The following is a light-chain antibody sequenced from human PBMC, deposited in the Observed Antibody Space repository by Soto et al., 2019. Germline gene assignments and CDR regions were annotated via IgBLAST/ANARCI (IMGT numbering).Light chain of an antibody. V-gene: IGLV2-14*03. CDR2: DVS. Sequence: QSVLTQPASVSGSPGQAITISCSGTSSDVGAFNYVSWYQQHPGKAPKLMIYDVSNRPSGVSNRFSGSKSGNTASLTIFGLRAEDEADYYCNSYTSNNTYVFGTGTKV. CDR1: SSDVGAFNY. CDR3: NSYTSNNTYV. J-gene: IGLJ1*01.